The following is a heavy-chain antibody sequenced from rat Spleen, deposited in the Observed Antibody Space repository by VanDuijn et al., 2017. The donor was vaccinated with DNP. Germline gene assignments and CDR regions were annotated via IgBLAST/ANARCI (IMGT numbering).Heavy chain of an antibody. CDR3: ARHDGSTDWFAY. CDR2: ISYRGNT. J-gene: IGHJ3*01. CDR1: GYSITSNY. Sequence: EVQLQESGPGLVEPSQSLSLTCSVTGYSITSNYWGWIRKFPGNRMEWMAYISYRGNTGYNPSLRSRISITRDTSKNQFFLQVNSVTTEDTATYYCARHDGSTDWFAYWGQGTLVTVSS. V-gene: IGHV3-1*01. D-gene: IGHD1-12*02.